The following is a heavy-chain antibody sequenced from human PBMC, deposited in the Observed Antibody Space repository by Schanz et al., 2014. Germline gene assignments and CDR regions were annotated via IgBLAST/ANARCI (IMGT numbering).Heavy chain of an antibody. CDR2: ISYDGSNK. Sequence: QVQLVESGGGVVQPGRSLRLSCAAYGFTLSSYAMHWVRQAPGKGLEWVAVISYDGSNKYYADSVKGRFTISRDNAKNSLYLQMNSLRAEDTAVYYCAREQIMAAAGLVAYWGHGTLVTVSS. CDR1: GFTLSSYA. D-gene: IGHD6-13*01. CDR3: AREQIMAAAGLVAY. V-gene: IGHV3-30-3*01. J-gene: IGHJ4*01.